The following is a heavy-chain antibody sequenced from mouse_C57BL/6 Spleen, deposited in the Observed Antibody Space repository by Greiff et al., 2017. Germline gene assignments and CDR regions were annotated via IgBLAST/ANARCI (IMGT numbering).Heavy chain of an antibody. Sequence: QVQLQQSGAELVRPGSSVKLSCKASGYTFTSYWMHWVKQRPIQGLEWIGNIDPSDSETYYNQKFKDKATLTVDKSSSTAYMQLSSLTSEDSAVYYCARVDYSNYGEYWGQGTSVTVSS. CDR1: GYTFTSYW. D-gene: IGHD2-5*01. CDR3: ARVDYSNYGEY. J-gene: IGHJ4*01. V-gene: IGHV1-52*01. CDR2: IDPSDSET.